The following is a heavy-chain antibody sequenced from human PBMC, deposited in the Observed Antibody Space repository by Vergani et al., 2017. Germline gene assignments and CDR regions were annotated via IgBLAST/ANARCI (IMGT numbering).Heavy chain of an antibody. D-gene: IGHD3-16*02. Sequence: QVQLVQSGAEVKKPGASVKVFCKASGYTFTSYAIHWVRQAPGQRLEWMGWINAGNGNTKYSQKFQGRVTITRDTSASTAYMELSSLRSEDTAVYYCAREGFYDYVWGRYRLRGGYYFDYWGQGTLVTVSS. V-gene: IGHV1-3*01. CDR1: GYTFTSYA. J-gene: IGHJ4*02. CDR2: INAGNGNT. CDR3: AREGFYDYVWGRYRLRGGYYFDY.